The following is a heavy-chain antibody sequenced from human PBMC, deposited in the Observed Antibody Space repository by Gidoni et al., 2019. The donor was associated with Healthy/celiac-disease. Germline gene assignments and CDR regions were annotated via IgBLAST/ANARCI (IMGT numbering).Heavy chain of an antibody. J-gene: IGHJ6*02. V-gene: IGHV4-39*01. Sequence: QLQLQESGPGLVTPSETLSLTCTVSGGSISSSSYYWGWIRQPPGKGLEWIGSIYYSGSTYYNPSLKSRVTISVDTSKNQFSLKLSSVTAADTAVYYCASLDYGGNYGGMDVWGQGTTVTVSS. CDR1: GGSISSSSYY. D-gene: IGHD4-17*01. CDR3: ASLDYGGNYGGMDV. CDR2: IYYSGST.